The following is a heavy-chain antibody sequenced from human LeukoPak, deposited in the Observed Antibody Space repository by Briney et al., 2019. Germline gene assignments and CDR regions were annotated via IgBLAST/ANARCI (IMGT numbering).Heavy chain of an antibody. J-gene: IGHJ4*02. Sequence: ASVTVSFKASGYTFTGYHMHWVRQAPGQGLEWMGWINAGNGDTKYLQKFQGRITFTTDTSTNTAYMELSSLNAEDTAVYYCARDPLGTTTFDYWGQGTLVTVSS. D-gene: IGHD1-7*01. V-gene: IGHV1-3*01. CDR2: INAGNGDT. CDR3: ARDPLGTTTFDY. CDR1: GYTFTGYH.